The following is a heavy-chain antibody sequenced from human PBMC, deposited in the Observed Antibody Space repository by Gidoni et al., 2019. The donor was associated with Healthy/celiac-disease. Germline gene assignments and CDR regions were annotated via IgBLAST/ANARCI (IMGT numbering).Heavy chain of an antibody. J-gene: IGHJ4*02. V-gene: IGHV2-70*01. CDR2: IDWDDDK. D-gene: IGHD3-22*01. CDR1: GFSLSTSGMC. Sequence: QVTLRESGPALVKPTQTLTLTCTFSGFSLSTSGMCVSWIRQPPGKALEWLALIDWDDDKYYSTSLKTRLTISKDTSKNQVVLTMTNMDPVDTATYYCARVDSSGYYQYYFDYWGQGTLVTVSS. CDR3: ARVDSSGYYQYYFDY.